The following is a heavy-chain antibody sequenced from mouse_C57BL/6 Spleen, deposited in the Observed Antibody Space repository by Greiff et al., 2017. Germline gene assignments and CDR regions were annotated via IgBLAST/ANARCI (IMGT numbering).Heavy chain of an antibody. J-gene: IGHJ3*01. V-gene: IGHV1-62-2*01. CDR2: FYPGSGSI. CDR1: GYTFTEYT. CDR3: ARHEEAYDYDGAWFAY. D-gene: IGHD2-4*01. Sequence: QVQLQQSGAELVKPGASVKLSCKASGYTFTEYTIHWVKQRPGQGLEWIGWFYPGSGSIKYNEKFKDKATLTADKSSSTVYMELSSLTSEDSAVYFCARHEEAYDYDGAWFAYWGQGTLVTVSA.